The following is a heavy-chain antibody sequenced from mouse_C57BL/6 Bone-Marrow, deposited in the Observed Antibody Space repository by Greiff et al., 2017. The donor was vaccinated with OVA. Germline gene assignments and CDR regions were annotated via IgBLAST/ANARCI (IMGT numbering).Heavy chain of an antibody. CDR1: GYAFTNYL. J-gene: IGHJ3*01. CDR2: INPGSGGT. V-gene: IGHV1-54*01. Sequence: VQLQQSGAELVRPGTSVKVSCKASGYAFTNYLIEWVKQRPGQGLEWIGVINPGSGGTNYNEKFKGKATLTADKSSSTAYMQLSSLTSEDSAVYFSARGVYYYGSSPFAYWGQGTLVTVSA. D-gene: IGHD1-1*01. CDR3: ARGVYYYGSSPFAY.